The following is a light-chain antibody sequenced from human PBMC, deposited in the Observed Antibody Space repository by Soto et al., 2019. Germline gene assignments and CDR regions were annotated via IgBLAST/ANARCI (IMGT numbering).Light chain of an antibody. J-gene: IGKJ2*01. V-gene: IGKV3-20*01. CDR2: ATS. Sequence: EVVLTQSPGILSLSPGERATLSCRASLIIGSRFLAWYQHKPGQAPRLLIHATSTGATGIPARFRGSGSGTDFTLTISSLEPEDSAVYFCHHYGTSPQTFGQGTKLEIK. CDR3: HHYGTSPQT. CDR1: LIIGSRF.